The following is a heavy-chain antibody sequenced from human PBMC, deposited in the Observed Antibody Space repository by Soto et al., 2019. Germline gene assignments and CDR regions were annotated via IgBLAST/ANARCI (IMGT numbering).Heavy chain of an antibody. CDR1: GGSISRYY. Sequence: SETLSLTCTVSGGSISRYYWSWIRQPPGKGLEWIGYIYYSGSTNYNPSLKSRVTISVDTSKNQFSLKLSSVTAADTAVYYCARRTNWVARFDPWGQGTLVTVSS. J-gene: IGHJ5*02. V-gene: IGHV4-59*12. CDR3: ARRTNWVARFDP. CDR2: IYYSGST. D-gene: IGHD7-27*01.